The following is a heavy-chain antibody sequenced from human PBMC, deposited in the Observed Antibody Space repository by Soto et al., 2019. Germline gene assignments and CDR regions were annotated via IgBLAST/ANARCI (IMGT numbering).Heavy chain of an antibody. D-gene: IGHD6-19*01. Sequence: SETLSLTCTVSGGSISSGDYYWSWIRQPPGKGLEWIGYIYYSGSTHYNPSLKSRVTISVDTSKNQFSLKLSSVTAADTAVYYCVRHAQWLIRAYWGQGSLVTVSS. J-gene: IGHJ4*02. CDR1: GGSISSGDYY. CDR3: VRHAQWLIRAY. CDR2: IYYSGST. V-gene: IGHV4-30-4*01.